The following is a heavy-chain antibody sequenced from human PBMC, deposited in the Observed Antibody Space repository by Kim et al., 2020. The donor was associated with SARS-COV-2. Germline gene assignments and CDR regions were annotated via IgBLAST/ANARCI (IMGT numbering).Heavy chain of an antibody. Sequence: ASVKVSCKASGYTFTSYDINWVRQATGQGLEWMGWMNPNSGNTGYAQKFQGRVTMTRNTSISTAYMELSSLRSEDTAVYYCARLYSSSPFVNYYYYYGMDVWGQGTTVTVSS. CDR1: GYTFTSYD. CDR2: MNPNSGNT. D-gene: IGHD6-13*01. V-gene: IGHV1-8*01. J-gene: IGHJ6*02. CDR3: ARLYSSSPFVNYYYYYGMDV.